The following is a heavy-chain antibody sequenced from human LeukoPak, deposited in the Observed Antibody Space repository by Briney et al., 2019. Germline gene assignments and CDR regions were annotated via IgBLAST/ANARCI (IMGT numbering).Heavy chain of an antibody. Sequence: SETLSLTCTVSGGSISSSSYYWGWIRQPPGKGLEWIGSIYYSGSTYYNPSLKIRVTISVYTSKNQFSLKLSSVTAADTAVYYCARGVWFVDYWGQGTLVTVSS. J-gene: IGHJ4*02. D-gene: IGHD3-10*01. CDR2: IYYSGST. CDR1: GGSISSSSYY. CDR3: ARGVWFVDY. V-gene: IGHV4-39*01.